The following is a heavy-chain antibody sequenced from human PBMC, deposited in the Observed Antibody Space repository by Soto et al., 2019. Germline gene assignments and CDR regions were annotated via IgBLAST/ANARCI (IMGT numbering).Heavy chain of an antibody. D-gene: IGHD6-19*01. V-gene: IGHV4-59*01. CDR3: ARSRYTSVWWTPPFDY. CDR2: IYYSGST. J-gene: IGHJ4*02. CDR1: GGSISSYY. Sequence: QVQLQESGPGLVKPSESLSLTCAVSGGSISSYYWSWIRQPPGKGLEWIGYIYYSGSTNYNPSLTSRVTISVDTSKNQFSLKLTSVTDADTAVYYCARSRYTSVWWTPPFDYCGQGTLVTVSS.